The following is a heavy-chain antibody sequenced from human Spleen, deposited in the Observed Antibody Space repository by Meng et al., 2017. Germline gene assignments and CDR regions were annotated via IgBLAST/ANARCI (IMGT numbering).Heavy chain of an antibody. CDR1: GGSFSGYY. D-gene: IGHD6-13*01. V-gene: IGHV4-34*01. CDR3: ARSIAAVPFDY. J-gene: IGHJ4*02. Sequence: LFKPPETFTLPFPVFGGSFSGYYWSWIRQPPGKGLEWIGEINHSGSTNYNPSLKSRVTISVDTSKNQFSLKLSSVTAADTAVYYCARSIAAVPFDYWGQGTLVTVSS. CDR2: INHSGST.